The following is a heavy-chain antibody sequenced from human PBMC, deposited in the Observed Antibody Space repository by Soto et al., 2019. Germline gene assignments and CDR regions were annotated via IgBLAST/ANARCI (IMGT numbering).Heavy chain of an antibody. CDR3: ARDREYYKADY. V-gene: IGHV3-7*01. J-gene: IGHJ4*01. D-gene: IGHD1-26*01. CDR2: IMKDGGEK. CDR1: GFTFSGYW. Sequence: EVQLVESGGDLVQPGGSLRLSCAASGFTFSGYWMGWVRQAPGKGLEWVASIMKDGGEKKYVDSVRGRFTISRDNVQNSLFLQMDSLRVEDTAVYYWARDREYYKADYWGQGTLVTVSS.